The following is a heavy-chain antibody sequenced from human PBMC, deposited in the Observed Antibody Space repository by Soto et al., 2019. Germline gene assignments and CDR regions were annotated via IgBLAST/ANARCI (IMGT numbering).Heavy chain of an antibody. Sequence: EVQQVESGGGLVQPGGSLRLSCAASGFTFSSYAMHWVRQAPGKGLEYVSAISSNGGSTYYANSVKGRFTISRDNSKNTLYLQMGSLRAEDMAVYYCARGPGYYFDYWGQGTLVTVSS. V-gene: IGHV3-64*01. CDR1: GFTFSSYA. J-gene: IGHJ4*02. CDR2: ISSNGGST. CDR3: ARGPGYYFDY.